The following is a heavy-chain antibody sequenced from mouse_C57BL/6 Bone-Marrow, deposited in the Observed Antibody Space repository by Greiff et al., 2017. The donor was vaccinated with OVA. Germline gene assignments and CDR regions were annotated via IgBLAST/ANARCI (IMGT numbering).Heavy chain of an antibody. Sequence: QVTLKVSGPGILQSSQTLSLTCSFSGFSLSTSGMGVSWIRQPSGQGLEWLAPIYWDDDKRYNPSLKSRLTISKDTSRNQVFLKITSVDTADTATYYCARRGYYYGSSPRWYFDVWGTGTTVTVSS. D-gene: IGHD1-1*01. J-gene: IGHJ1*03. V-gene: IGHV8-12*01. CDR3: ARRGYYYGSSPRWYFDV. CDR1: GFSLSTSGMG. CDR2: IYWDDDK.